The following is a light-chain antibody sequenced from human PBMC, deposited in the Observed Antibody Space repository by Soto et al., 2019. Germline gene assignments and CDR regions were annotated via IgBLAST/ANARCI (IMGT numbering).Light chain of an antibody. J-gene: IGLJ2*01. CDR2: EGS. CDR1: GSYKF. Sequence: QSVLTQPASVSGSPGQSITITCTGTGSYKFVSWYQQHPGKAPRLMIYEGSERPSGVSRRFSGSGSGNTASLTISELQAGDEAGYFCWSVSNNHLVFGGGTKLTVL. CDR3: WSVSNNHLV. V-gene: IGLV2-23*01.